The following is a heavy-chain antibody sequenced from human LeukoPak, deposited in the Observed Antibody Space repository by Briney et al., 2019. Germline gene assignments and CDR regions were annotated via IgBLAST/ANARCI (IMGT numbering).Heavy chain of an antibody. CDR1: GFTFSRYS. CDR2: ISNSRSTI. CDR3: ARAATYYYDSSGYYPYAFDI. V-gene: IGHV3-48*02. Sequence: GGSLRLSCAASGFTFSRYSINWVRQAPGKGLEWVSYISNSRSTIYYANSVKGRFTISRDNANNSLFLQMNSLRDEDTAVYYCARAATYYYDSSGYYPYAFDIWGQGTMVTVSS. J-gene: IGHJ3*02. D-gene: IGHD3-22*01.